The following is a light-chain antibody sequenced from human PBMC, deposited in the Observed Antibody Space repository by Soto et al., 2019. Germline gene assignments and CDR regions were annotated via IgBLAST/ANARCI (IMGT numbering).Light chain of an antibody. CDR2: GAS. J-gene: IGKJ1*01. CDR1: QSVSNNY. Sequence: EIVLTQSPATLSLSPGERATLSCRASQSVSNNYLAWYQQKPGQAPRLLIYGASSRATGIPDRFSGSGSGTDFTLTISRLEPEDFAVYYCQQYGNSAWTFGQGTKVDI. V-gene: IGKV3-20*01. CDR3: QQYGNSAWT.